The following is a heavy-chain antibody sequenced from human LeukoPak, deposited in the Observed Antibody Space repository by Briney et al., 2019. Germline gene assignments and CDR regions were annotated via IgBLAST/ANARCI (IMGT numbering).Heavy chain of an antibody. Sequence: SVKVSCKASGGTFSSYAISWVRQAPGQGLEWMGGIIPIFGTANYAQKFQSRVTITADESTSTAYMELSSLRSEDTAVYYCARDSYCSSTSCPPSYYMDVWGKGTTVTISS. CDR1: GGTFSSYA. V-gene: IGHV1-69*13. J-gene: IGHJ6*03. D-gene: IGHD2-2*01. CDR2: IIPIFGTA. CDR3: ARDSYCSSTSCPPSYYMDV.